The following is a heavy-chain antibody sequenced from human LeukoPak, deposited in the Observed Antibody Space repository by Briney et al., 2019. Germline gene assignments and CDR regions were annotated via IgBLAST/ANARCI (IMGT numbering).Heavy chain of an antibody. CDR2: ISDDGTEE. CDR3: ARGPWTNDYGPTIPL. CDR1: SFTFSPFRTYP. D-gene: IGHD4-17*01. Sequence: LTGGSLRLSCAASSFTFSPFRTYPMHWVRQAPGKGVEWVAVISDDGTEEYYADSVRGRFAISRDNSKNSLFLQMNSLRAEDTALYFGARGPWTNDYGPTIPLWGQGTLVPVSS. J-gene: IGHJ4*02. V-gene: IGHV3-30*09.